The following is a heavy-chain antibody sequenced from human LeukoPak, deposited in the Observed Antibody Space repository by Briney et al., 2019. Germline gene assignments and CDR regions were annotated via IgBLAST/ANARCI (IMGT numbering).Heavy chain of an antibody. V-gene: IGHV1-2*02. CDR2: INPNSGGT. CDR1: GYTFTGYY. J-gene: IGHJ4*02. D-gene: IGHD1-26*01. Sequence: ASVKVSCKASGYTFTGYYMHWVRQAPGQGLEWMGWINPNSGGTNYAQKFQGRVTMTRDTSISTAYMELSRLRSDDTAVYCCARTLVGATQFDYWGQGTLVTVSS. CDR3: ARTLVGATQFDY.